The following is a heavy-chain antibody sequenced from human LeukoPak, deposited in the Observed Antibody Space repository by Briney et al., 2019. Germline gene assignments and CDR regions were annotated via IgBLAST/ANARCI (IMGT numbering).Heavy chain of an antibody. CDR3: AKDFAWY. Sequence: RLSCAASGFTFSSYGMHWVRQAPGKGLEWVAVISYDGSNKYYADSVKGRFTISRDNSKNTLYLQMNSLRAEDTAVYYCAKDFAWYWGQGTLVTVSS. J-gene: IGHJ4*02. CDR2: ISYDGSNK. V-gene: IGHV3-30*18. CDR1: GFTFSSYG. D-gene: IGHD3-3*01.